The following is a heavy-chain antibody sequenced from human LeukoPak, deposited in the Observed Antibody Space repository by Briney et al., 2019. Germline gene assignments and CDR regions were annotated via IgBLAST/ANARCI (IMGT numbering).Heavy chain of an antibody. D-gene: IGHD2-2*02. CDR3: ARVQAAAILDY. J-gene: IGHJ4*02. V-gene: IGHV3-21*04. Sequence: GGSLRLSCAASGFTFSSYIMDWVRQAPGKGLEWVSSISSSSSYIYYADSVKGRLTISRDNAKNSLYLQMNSLRAEDTAVYYCARVQAAAILDYWGQGTLVTVSS. CDR1: GFTFSSYI. CDR2: ISSSSSYI.